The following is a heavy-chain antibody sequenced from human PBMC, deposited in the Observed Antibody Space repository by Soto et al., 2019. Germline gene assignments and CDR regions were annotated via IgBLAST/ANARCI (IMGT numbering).Heavy chain of an antibody. CDR2: ISGSGGST. CDR3: AKDHNDILTGQFDY. D-gene: IGHD3-9*01. CDR1: GFTXSSYA. Sequence: RXSXXAXGFTXSSYAMSXVRXAPGKGLEWVSAISGSGGSTYYADSVKGRFTISRDNSKNTLYLQMNSLRAEDTTVYYCAKDHNDILTGQFDYWGQGTLVTVSS. J-gene: IGHJ4*02. V-gene: IGHV3-23*01.